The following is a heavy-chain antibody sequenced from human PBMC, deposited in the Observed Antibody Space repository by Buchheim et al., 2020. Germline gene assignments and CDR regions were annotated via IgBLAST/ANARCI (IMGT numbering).Heavy chain of an antibody. Sequence: QVQLQQWGAGLLKPSETLSLTCAVYGGSFSGYYWSWIRQPPGKGLEWIGEINHSGSTNYNPSLTSRVTISVDTSKNQFRLKLSAVTAADTAVYYCAREPEYYYGSGSDYYCMDVWGQGTT. CDR2: INHSGST. D-gene: IGHD3-10*01. CDR1: GGSFSGYY. V-gene: IGHV4-34*01. CDR3: AREPEYYYGSGSDYYCMDV. J-gene: IGHJ6*02.